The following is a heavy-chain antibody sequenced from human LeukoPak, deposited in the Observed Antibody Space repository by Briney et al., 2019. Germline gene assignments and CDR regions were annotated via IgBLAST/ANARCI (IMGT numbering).Heavy chain of an antibody. D-gene: IGHD5-24*01. CDR1: GFTFSNCA. V-gene: IGHV3-23*01. Sequence: GGSLRLSCVTSGFTFSNCAMSWVRQAPGKGLEWVSTNHGASTYYAASVKDRFTISRDNSKNTLYLQMNSLRAEDTAIYYCAKDQAGDGYNSMWGQGTRVTVSS. CDR3: AKDQAGDGYNSM. J-gene: IGHJ4*02. CDR2: NHGAST.